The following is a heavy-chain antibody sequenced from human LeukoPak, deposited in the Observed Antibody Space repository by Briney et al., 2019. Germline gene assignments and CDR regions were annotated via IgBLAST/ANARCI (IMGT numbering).Heavy chain of an antibody. Sequence: GGSLRLSCAASGFTFSSYWMSWVRQAPGKGLKWVANIKQDGSEKYFVDSVKGRFTIPRDNAKNSLYLQMNSLRAEDTAVYYCARRGRYCSSTSCYGFGPWGQGTLVTVSS. V-gene: IGHV3-7*01. D-gene: IGHD2-2*01. CDR3: ARRGRYCSSTSCYGFGP. CDR2: IKQDGSEK. J-gene: IGHJ5*02. CDR1: GFTFSSYW.